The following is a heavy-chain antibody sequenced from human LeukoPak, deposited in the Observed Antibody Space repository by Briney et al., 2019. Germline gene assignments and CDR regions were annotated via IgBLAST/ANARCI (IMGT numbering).Heavy chain of an antibody. V-gene: IGHV1-69*05. CDR2: ISPMFGIP. Sequence: SVKVSCKASGGTFTSSAVAWVRQAPGQGLEWMGGISPMFGIPNYAQQFQGRVTMNTDESTVTAFMELRGLRSEDTAVYYCARVMHCSLSSCPPHGAFDIWGQGTMVSVSS. J-gene: IGHJ3*02. CDR3: ARVMHCSLSSCPPHGAFDI. CDR1: GGTFTSSA. D-gene: IGHD2-2*01.